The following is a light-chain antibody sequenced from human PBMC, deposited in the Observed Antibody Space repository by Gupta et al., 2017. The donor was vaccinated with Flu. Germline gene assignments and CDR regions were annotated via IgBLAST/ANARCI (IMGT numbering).Light chain of an antibody. V-gene: IGKV1-39*01. CDR3: QQSSHMFPYT. CDR1: HTINNR. J-gene: IGKJ2*01. CDR2: AAS. Sequence: DIQMTQSPSSLSASVGDRVTVTCRTSHTINNRLNWYQQKPGKAPKHLIFAASSLQSGVPSRFSGSGSGTDFTLTISALQRDDFATYYCQQSSHMFPYTFGQGTKLEI.